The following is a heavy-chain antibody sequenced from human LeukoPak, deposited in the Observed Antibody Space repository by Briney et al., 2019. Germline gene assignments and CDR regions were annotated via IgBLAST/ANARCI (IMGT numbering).Heavy chain of an antibody. CDR1: GYTLTSYY. J-gene: IGHJ6*04. V-gene: IGHV1-46*01. Sequence: ASVNVSCKASGYTLTSYYMHWVRQPPGQGLEWMGIINPSGGSTSYAQKFQGRRTMTRDTSTSTVYMELSSLRSEDTAVYYWARAIGCSSTSCPYTYYYYGMDVWGKGTTVTVSS. D-gene: IGHD2-2*01. CDR2: INPSGGST. CDR3: ARAIGCSSTSCPYTYYYYGMDV.